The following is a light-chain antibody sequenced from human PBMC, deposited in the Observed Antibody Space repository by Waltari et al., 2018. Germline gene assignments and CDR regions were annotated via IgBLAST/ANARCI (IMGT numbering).Light chain of an antibody. V-gene: IGKV1-5*03. J-gene: IGKJ2*01. CDR2: QAS. Sequence: DIQMTQSPSALSASVGDRLTITCRASQSIGTWLAWYQQKPGKAPKLLIYQASALESGVPSRFSGSGYGTEFTLTISSLQPDDFATYYCQQYGAYEHSFGQGTKLEIK. CDR1: QSIGTW. CDR3: QQYGAYEHS.